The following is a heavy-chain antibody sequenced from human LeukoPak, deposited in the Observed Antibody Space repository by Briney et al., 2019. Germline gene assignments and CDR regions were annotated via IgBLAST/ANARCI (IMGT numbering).Heavy chain of an antibody. V-gene: IGHV4-59*01. Sequence: SETLSLTCTVSGGSISNYYWNWIRQPPGKGLEWIGYIYYTGNTNYNPSLKSRVTISVDTSKNQFSLKLSSVTAADTAVYYCARSLDYSYYYYMDVWGKGTTVTVSS. CDR2: IYYTGNT. J-gene: IGHJ6*03. CDR1: GGSISNYY. CDR3: ARSLDYSYYYYMDV.